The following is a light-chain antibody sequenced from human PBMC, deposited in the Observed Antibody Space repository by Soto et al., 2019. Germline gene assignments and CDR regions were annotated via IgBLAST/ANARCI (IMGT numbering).Light chain of an antibody. Sequence: QSALTQPPSASGSPGQSVTIFCTGTSSDVGGYNYVSWYQQHPGKAPKLMIYEVSERPSGVPDRFSGSKSGNTASLTVSGLQGEDEADYYCSSYAGSNNMVVGGGTKLTVL. CDR1: SSDVGGYNY. J-gene: IGLJ3*02. CDR2: EVS. V-gene: IGLV2-8*01. CDR3: SSYAGSNNMV.